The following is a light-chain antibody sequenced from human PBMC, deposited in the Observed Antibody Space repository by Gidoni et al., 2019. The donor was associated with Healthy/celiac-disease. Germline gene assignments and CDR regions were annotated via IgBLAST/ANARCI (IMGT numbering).Light chain of an antibody. Sequence: QSALTQPASVSGSPGQSITIPCPGTSSDVGRYNLVSWYQQHPGKAPNLMIYEVSKRPSGVSNRFSGSKSGNTASLTISGLQAEDEADYYCCSYAGSSTFGVFGGGTKLTVL. J-gene: IGLJ2*01. CDR1: SSDVGRYNL. CDR2: EVS. V-gene: IGLV2-23*02. CDR3: CSYAGSSTFGV.